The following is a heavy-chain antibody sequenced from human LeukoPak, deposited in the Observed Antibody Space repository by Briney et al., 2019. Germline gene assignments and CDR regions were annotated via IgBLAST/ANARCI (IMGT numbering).Heavy chain of an antibody. CDR1: GFRVSDYY. V-gene: IGHV3-66*03. CDR2: IRDSGEA. J-gene: IGHJ5*02. D-gene: IGHD3/OR15-3a*01. CDR3: ARDRAANQDWVEFDP. Sequence: QCGGSLRLSCAVSGFRVSDYYMSWVRRAPGKGLEWVGLIRDSGEAFYADFARGRFAISRDESENTLYLQMNSLRVEDTAVYFCARDRAANQDWVEFDPWGQGTPVIVSS.